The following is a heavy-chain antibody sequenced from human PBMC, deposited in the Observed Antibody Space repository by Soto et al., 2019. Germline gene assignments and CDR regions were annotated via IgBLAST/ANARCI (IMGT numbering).Heavy chain of an antibody. D-gene: IGHD3-3*01. V-gene: IGHV3-33*01. CDR2: IWYDGSRK. J-gene: IGHJ5*02. CDR3: ARDWDFRSAYGWIDP. Sequence: QVQLVESGGGVVQPGRSLRLSCAASGFTFNNYGMHWVRQAPGKGLEWVAVIWYDGSRKYYADSVKGRFTISRDNSKNTLYLQMNSLRAEDTAVYYCARDWDFRSAYGWIDPWGQGTLVTVSS. CDR1: GFTFNNYG.